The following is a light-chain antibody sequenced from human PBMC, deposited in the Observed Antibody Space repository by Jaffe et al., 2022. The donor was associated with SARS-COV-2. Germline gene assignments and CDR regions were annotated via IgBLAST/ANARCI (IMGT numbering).Light chain of an antibody. Sequence: QSALTQPPSASGSPGQSVTISCTGTSADVGNFNYVSWYQHHPGKAPKFLIYEVDKRPSGVPDRFSGSKSGNTASLTVSGLQAEDEADYYCSSYAGSNNLVFGTGTKVTVL. CDR1: SADVGNFNY. CDR2: EVD. CDR3: SSYAGSNNLV. V-gene: IGLV2-8*01. J-gene: IGLJ1*01.